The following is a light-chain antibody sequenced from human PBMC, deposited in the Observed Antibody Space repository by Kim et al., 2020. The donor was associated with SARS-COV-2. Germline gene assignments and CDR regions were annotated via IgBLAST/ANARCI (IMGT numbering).Light chain of an antibody. CDR1: SGHSSYA. CDR3: QTWGTGIRV. J-gene: IGLJ3*02. Sequence: ASVKLTCTLSSGHSSYAIAWHQQQPEKGPRYLMKLNSDGSHTKGDGIPDRFSGSSSGAERYLTISSLQSEDEADYYCQTWGTGIRVFGGGTKLTV. CDR2: LNSDGSH. V-gene: IGLV4-69*01.